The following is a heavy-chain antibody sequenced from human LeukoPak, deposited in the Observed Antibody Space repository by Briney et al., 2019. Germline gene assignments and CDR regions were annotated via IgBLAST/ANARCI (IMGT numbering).Heavy chain of an antibody. CDR2: IYYSWST. D-gene: IGHD4-17*01. J-gene: IGHJ4*02. Sequence: PSETLSLTCTVSGGSISSYYWSWIRQPPGKGLEWIGYIYYSWSTNYNPSLKSRVTISVDTSKNQFSLKLSSVTAADTAVYYCARVRDYGAVFDYWGQGTLVTVSS. CDR1: GGSISSYY. V-gene: IGHV4-59*01. CDR3: ARVRDYGAVFDY.